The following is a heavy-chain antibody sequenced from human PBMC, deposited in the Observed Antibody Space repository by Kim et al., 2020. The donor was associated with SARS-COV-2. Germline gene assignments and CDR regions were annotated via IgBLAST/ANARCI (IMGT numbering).Heavy chain of an antibody. CDR2: ISWNSGSI. J-gene: IGHJ4*02. D-gene: IGHD4-17*01. V-gene: IGHV3-9*01. CDR3: AKAKLWGLYGDRKEYYFDY. CDR1: GFTFGDYA. Sequence: GGSLRLSCAASGFTFGDYAMHWVRQAPGKGLEWVSGISWNSGSIGYADSVKGRFTISRDNAKNSLYLQMNSLRAEDTALYYCAKAKLWGLYGDRKEYYFDYWGQGTLVTVSS.